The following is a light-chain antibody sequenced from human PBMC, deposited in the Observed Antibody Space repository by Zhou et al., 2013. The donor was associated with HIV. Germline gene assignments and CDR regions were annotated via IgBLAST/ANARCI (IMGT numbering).Light chain of an antibody. V-gene: IGKV3-20*01. CDR1: QSVSSSY. CDR2: GTS. J-gene: IGKJ5*01. Sequence: EIVLTQSPGTLSLSPGERATLSCRASQSVSSSYLAWYQQKPGQAPRLLIYGTSNRATGIPDRFSGSGSGTDFTLTISRLEPEDFAVYYCQQYGSSPITFGQGHD. CDR3: QQYGSSPIT.